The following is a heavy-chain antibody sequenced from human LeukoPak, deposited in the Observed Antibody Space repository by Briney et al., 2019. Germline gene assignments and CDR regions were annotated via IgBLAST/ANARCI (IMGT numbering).Heavy chain of an antibody. J-gene: IGHJ5*02. V-gene: IGHV1-46*01. CDR3: ARTPPFFRRPPQANYYDSSGYYEIDP. CDR2: INPSGGST. D-gene: IGHD3-22*01. CDR1: GYTFTSYY. Sequence: ASVKVSCKASGYTFTSYYMHWVRQAPGQGLEWMGIINPSGGSTSYAQKFQGRVTMTRDTSTSTVYMELSSLRSEDTAVYYCARTPPFFRRPPQANYYDSSGYYEIDPWGQGTLVTVSS.